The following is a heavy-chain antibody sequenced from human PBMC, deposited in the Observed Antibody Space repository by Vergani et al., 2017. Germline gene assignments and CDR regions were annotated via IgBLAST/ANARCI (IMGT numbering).Heavy chain of an antibody. CDR1: GYTFIDYY. J-gene: IGHJ5*02. Sequence: QVHLVQSGAEVKKPGASVKISCRTSGYTFIDYYIHWIRQAPGQGLEWMGWINPKSGVTNYAQKFQGRVTMTRDTSISTAYMELTSLTSADTAIFYCARKHAGSGSYMAWFDPWGQGSPVIVSS. D-gene: IGHD1-26*01. CDR3: ARKHAGSGSYMAWFDP. CDR2: INPKSGVT. V-gene: IGHV1-2*02.